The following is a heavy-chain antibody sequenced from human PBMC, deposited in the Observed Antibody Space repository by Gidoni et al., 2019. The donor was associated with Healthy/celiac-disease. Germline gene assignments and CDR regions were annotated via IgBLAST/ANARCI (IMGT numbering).Heavy chain of an antibody. CDR1: GGSISSSSYY. CDR2: IYYSGST. V-gene: IGHV4-39*01. CDR3: ARTYSGSYWDY. D-gene: IGHD1-26*01. J-gene: IGHJ4*02. Sequence: QLQLQESGPGLVKPSETLSLTCTVSGGSISSSSYYWGWIRQPPGKGLEWIGSIYYSGSTYYNPSLKSRVTISVDTSKNQFSLKLSSVTAADTAVYYCARTYSGSYWDYWGQGTLVTVSS.